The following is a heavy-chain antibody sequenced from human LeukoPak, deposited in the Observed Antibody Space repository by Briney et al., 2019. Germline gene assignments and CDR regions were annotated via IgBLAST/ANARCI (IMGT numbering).Heavy chain of an antibody. D-gene: IGHD6-13*01. Sequence: PGGSLRLSCTASGFTFSYFAMHWVRQAPGKGLEWVSFIQYDGSNEYYADSVKGRFTISRDNSKNTLYLHMNSLRAEDTAVYYCTNLPGRRSGIPFDYWGQGTPVTVSS. CDR2: IQYDGSNE. J-gene: IGHJ4*02. CDR1: GFTFSYFA. CDR3: TNLPGRRSGIPFDY. V-gene: IGHV3-30*02.